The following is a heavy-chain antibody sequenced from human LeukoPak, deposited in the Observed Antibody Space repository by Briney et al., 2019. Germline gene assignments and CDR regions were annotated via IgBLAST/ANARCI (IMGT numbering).Heavy chain of an antibody. CDR2: ISYSGSTI. V-gene: IGHV3-11*04. Sequence: GGSLRLSCAASGFTFNDYYMSWIRQAPGKELEWVSYISYSGSTIYYADSVKGRFTISRDNAKNSLYLHMNSLRAEDTAVYYCAREGGSRYYFDSWGQGTLVTVSS. D-gene: IGHD1-26*01. CDR3: AREGGSRYYFDS. J-gene: IGHJ4*02. CDR1: GFTFNDYY.